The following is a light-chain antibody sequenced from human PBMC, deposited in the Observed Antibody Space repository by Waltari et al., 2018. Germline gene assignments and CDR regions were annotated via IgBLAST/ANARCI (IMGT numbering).Light chain of an antibody. CDR2: SFS. CDR3: QSYDTTLSAVV. CDR1: KSNIRADFA. V-gene: IGLV1-40*01. Sequence: QSVLKQPPSVSGAPGQRVTISCSWTKSNIRADFAVHWYQQVPGTAPKLLLHSFSNRPSGVSDRFSGFKSGASASLVITVLQAEDEAMYYCQSYDTTLSAVVFGGGTRLTV. J-gene: IGLJ2*01.